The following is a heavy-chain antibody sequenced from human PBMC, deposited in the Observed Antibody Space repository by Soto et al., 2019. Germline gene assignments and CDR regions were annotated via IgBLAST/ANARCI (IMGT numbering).Heavy chain of an antibody. J-gene: IGHJ6*02. CDR2: IYSGGST. CDR1: GFTVSSNY. V-gene: IGHV3-53*01. CDR3: GRGREVFLELLFDYYYYGMDL. D-gene: IGHD3-3*01. Sequence: HPGGSLRLSCAASGFTVSSNYMSWVRQAPGKGLEWVSVIYSGGSTYYADSVKGRFTISRDNSKNTLYLQMNSLRAEDTAVYYCGRGREVFLELLFDYYYYGMDLWGQGPTVTVSS.